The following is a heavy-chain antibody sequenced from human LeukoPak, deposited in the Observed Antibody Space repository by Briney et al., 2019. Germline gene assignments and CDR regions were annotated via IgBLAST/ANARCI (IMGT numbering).Heavy chain of an antibody. V-gene: IGHV4-59*01. CDR1: GGSISTYY. Sequence: PSETLSLTCTVSGGSISTYYWSWIRQPPGKGLEWIGYIFYSGSTNYNPSLKSRVTISVDTSKNQFSLKLSSVTAADTAVYYCARDHHGDYGAYGYWGQGTLVTVSS. J-gene: IGHJ4*02. CDR2: IFYSGST. CDR3: ARDHHGDYGAYGY. D-gene: IGHD4-17*01.